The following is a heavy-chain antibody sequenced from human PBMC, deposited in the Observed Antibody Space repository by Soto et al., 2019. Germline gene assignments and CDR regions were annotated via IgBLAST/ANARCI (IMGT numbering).Heavy chain of an antibody. CDR2: ISSSGSTI. V-gene: IGHV3-11*01. CDR3: AREVRYSGYLSHDY. D-gene: IGHD5-12*01. CDR1: RFTFSDYY. J-gene: IGHJ4*02. Sequence: GGSLRLSCAASRFTFSDYYMSWIRQAPGKGLEWVSYISSSGSTIYYADSVKGRFTISRDNAKNSLYLQMNSLRAEDTAVYYCAREVRYSGYLSHDYWGQGTLVTVSS.